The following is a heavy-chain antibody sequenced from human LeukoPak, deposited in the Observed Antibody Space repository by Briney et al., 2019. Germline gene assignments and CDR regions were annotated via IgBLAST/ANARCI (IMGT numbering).Heavy chain of an antibody. J-gene: IGHJ4*02. CDR2: IYYSGST. CDR3: ARLVEVTSYYFDY. CDR1: GGSISSYY. D-gene: IGHD5-24*01. Sequence: PSETLSLTCTVSGGSISSYYWSWIRQPPGKGLEWIGYIYYSGSTNYNPSLKSRVTISVDTSKNQFSLKLSSVTAADTAVYYCARLVEVTSYYFDYWGQGTLVTVSS. V-gene: IGHV4-59*01.